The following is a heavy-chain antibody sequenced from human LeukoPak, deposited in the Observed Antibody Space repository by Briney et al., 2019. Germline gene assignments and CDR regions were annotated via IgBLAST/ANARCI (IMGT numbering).Heavy chain of an antibody. CDR2: IKRDGSET. V-gene: IGHV3-7*03. Sequence: GGSLRLSCAASGFTFSSYWTNWVRQAPGKGLEWVANIKRDGSETYYVDSVKGRFTISRDNAKNSLYLQMNSLRAEDAAVYYCARGYSSSWYDWGQGTLVTVSS. D-gene: IGHD6-13*01. CDR3: ARGYSSSWYD. J-gene: IGHJ4*02. CDR1: GFTFSSYW.